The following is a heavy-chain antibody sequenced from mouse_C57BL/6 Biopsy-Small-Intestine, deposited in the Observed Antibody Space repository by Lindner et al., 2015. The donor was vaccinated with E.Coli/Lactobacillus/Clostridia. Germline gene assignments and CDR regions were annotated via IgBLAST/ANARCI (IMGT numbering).Heavy chain of an antibody. CDR3: ARGITTVVSRTY. J-gene: IGHJ3*01. CDR2: IDPEDGET. CDR1: GFNIKDFY. D-gene: IGHD1-1*01. Sequence: VQLQESGAEFVKPGASVKLSCTASGFNIKDFYIHWVKQRTEQGLEWIGRIDPEDGETKYVPRFKGKATLTADTSSNTVYLQLSSLTSEDTAVYYCARGITTVVSRTYWGQGTLVTVSA. V-gene: IGHV14-2*01.